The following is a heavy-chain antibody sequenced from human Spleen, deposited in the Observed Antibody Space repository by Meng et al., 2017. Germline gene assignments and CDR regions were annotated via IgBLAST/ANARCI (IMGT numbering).Heavy chain of an antibody. CDR1: GFTFSTYG. J-gene: IGHJ5*02. Sequence: GESLKISCAASGFTFSTYGMHWVRQAPGKGLEWVAVIWYDGSKKYYTDSVKGRFTISRDNSKNTLYLEMNSLRADDTAVYYCARGLRLGDLSLYSIYHWGQGTLVTVSS. D-gene: IGHD3-16*02. CDR3: ARGLRLGDLSLYSIYH. V-gene: IGHV3-33*01. CDR2: IWYDGSKK.